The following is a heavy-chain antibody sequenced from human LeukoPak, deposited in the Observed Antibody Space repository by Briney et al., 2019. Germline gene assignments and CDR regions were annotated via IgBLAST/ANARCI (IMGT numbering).Heavy chain of an antibody. J-gene: IGHJ4*02. CDR2: IRYDGINK. V-gene: IGHV3-30*02. CDR1: GFIFSNDG. CDR3: AKDLLGATSY. Sequence: PGGSLKLSCAASGFIFSNDGIHWVRQAPGKGLEWVAFIRYDGINKYYADSVKGRFTIPRDNSKNTLYLQMNSLRGEDTALYYCAKDLLGATSYWGQGTLVTVSS. D-gene: IGHD1-26*01.